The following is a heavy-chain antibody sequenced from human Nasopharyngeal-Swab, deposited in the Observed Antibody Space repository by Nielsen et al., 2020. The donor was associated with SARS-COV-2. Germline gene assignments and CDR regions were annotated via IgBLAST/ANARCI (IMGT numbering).Heavy chain of an antibody. CDR1: GFTFDDYT. CDR3: ARDLGSGWYP. CDR2: ISWDGGST. J-gene: IGHJ5*02. D-gene: IGHD6-19*01. Sequence: GESLKISCAASGFTFDDYTMHWVRQAPGKGLEWVSLISWDGGSTYYADSVKGRFTISRDNSKNTLYLQMNSLRAEDTAVYYCARDLGSGWYPWGQGTLVTVSS. V-gene: IGHV3-43*01.